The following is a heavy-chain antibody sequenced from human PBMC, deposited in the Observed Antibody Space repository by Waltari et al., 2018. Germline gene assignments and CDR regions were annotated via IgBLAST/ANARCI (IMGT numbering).Heavy chain of an antibody. V-gene: IGHV4-61*01. CDR1: GDSVTSDNYY. Sequence: QVQLQESGPGLVKPSETLSLICTVSGDSVTSDNYYWSWIRQPPGKGLEWIGYTYFSGTSNYNPSLKSRVTRSVDTSKNQFSLHLTSVTAADTAVYYCARTTNGDYFGDYWGQGTLVTVSS. CDR3: ARTTNGDYFGDY. J-gene: IGHJ4*02. D-gene: IGHD4-17*01. CDR2: TYFSGTS.